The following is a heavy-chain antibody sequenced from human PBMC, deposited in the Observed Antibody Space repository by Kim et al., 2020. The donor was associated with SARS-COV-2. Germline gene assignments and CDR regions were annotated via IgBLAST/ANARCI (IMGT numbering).Heavy chain of an antibody. CDR3: ARGSLVGAATHHYYFGLDV. CDR2: ITNSGEFL. D-gene: IGHD1-26*01. J-gene: IGHJ6*02. V-gene: IGHV3-11*01. Sequence: GGSLRLSCAASGFTFSDYYMDWIRQAPGKGLEWISYITNSGEFLYYADSVKGQFTISRDNAKNSLYLQMDDLTVDDTAVYYCARGSLVGAATHHYYFGLDVWGQGTTVIVSS. CDR1: GFTFSDYY.